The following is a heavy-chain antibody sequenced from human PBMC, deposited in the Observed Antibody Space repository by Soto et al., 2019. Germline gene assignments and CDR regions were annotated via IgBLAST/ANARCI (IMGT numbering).Heavy chain of an antibody. CDR3: ARENFDCSGGSCYLSAPWYYYYGMDV. J-gene: IGHJ6*02. D-gene: IGHD2-15*01. Sequence: ASVKVSCKASGYTFASYYMHWGRQAPGQGLEWMGIINPSGGSTSYAQKFQGRVTMTRDTSTSTVYMELSSLRSEDTAVYYCARENFDCSGGSCYLSAPWYYYYGMDVWGQGTTVTVSS. CDR2: INPSGGST. CDR1: GYTFASYY. V-gene: IGHV1-46*01.